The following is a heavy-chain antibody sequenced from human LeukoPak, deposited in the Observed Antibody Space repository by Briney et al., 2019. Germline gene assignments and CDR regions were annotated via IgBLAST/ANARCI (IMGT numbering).Heavy chain of an antibody. D-gene: IGHD1-26*01. CDR1: GFIFSNSA. CDR3: AKAGAIKFDY. CDR2: INGGGTGT. J-gene: IGHJ4*02. Sequence: GGSLRLSCAASGFIFSNSAMSWVHQAPGKGLEWVAGINGGGTGTYYAYSVRGRVTISRDNSKSTLYLELNTVRAEDTAVYYCAKAGAIKFDYWGQGILVSVSS. V-gene: IGHV3-23*01.